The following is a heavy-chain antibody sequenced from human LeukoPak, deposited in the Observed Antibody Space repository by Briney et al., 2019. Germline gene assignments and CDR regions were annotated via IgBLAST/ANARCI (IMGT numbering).Heavy chain of an antibody. J-gene: IGHJ4*02. V-gene: IGHV4-59*12. Sequence: SETLSLTCTVSGGSISSYYWSWIRQPPGKGLEWIGYIYYSGSTNYNPSLKSRVTISVDTSKNQFSLKLSSVTAVDTAVYYCARSGVRSRPSGWSDTYYFDYWGQGTLVTVSS. D-gene: IGHD6-19*01. CDR3: ARSGVRSRPSGWSDTYYFDY. CDR2: IYYSGST. CDR1: GGSISSYY.